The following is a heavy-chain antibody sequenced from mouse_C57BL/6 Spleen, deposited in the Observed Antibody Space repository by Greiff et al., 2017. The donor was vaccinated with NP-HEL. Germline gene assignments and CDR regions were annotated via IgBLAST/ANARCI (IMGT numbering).Heavy chain of an antibody. CDR1: GYTFTEYT. Sequence: VQLQQSGAELVKPGASVKLSCKASGYTFTEYTIHWVKQRSGQGLEWIGWFYPGSGSIKYNEKFKDKATLTVDKSSSTAYMQLSSLTSEDSAVYYCAYHYYGSSYWYFDVWGTGTTVTVSS. J-gene: IGHJ1*03. CDR3: AYHYYGSSYWYFDV. D-gene: IGHD1-1*01. V-gene: IGHV1-62-2*01. CDR2: FYPGSGSI.